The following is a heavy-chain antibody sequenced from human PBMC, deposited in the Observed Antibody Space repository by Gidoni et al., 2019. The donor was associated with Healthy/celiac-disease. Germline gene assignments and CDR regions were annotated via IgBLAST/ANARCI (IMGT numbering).Heavy chain of an antibody. CDR2: IYHSSST. CDR3: ASLYGDGEDY. Sequence: QAQLQESGPGLVKPSGTLSLPRAVSGGPISSSNWWSWVRQPPGKGLEWIGEIYHSSSTNYSPPLRGRVTISVDKSKNQFSLKLSSVTAADTAVYYCASLYGDGEDYWGQGTLVTVSS. CDR1: GGPISSSNW. V-gene: IGHV4-4*02. J-gene: IGHJ4*02. D-gene: IGHD4-17*01.